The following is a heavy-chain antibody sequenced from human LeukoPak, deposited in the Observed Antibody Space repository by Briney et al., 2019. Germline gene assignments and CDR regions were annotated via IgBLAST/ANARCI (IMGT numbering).Heavy chain of an antibody. CDR1: GGSISSYY. CDR2: IYYSGST. J-gene: IGHJ4*02. V-gene: IGHV4-59*01. D-gene: IGHD3-9*01. CDR3: ARVVYDILTGYYLHFDY. Sequence: SETLSLTCTVSGGSISSYYWSWIRQPPGKGLEWIGYIYYSGSTSYNPSLKSRVTISVDTSKNQFSLKLSSVTAADTAVYYCARVVYDILTGYYLHFDYWGQGTLVTVSS.